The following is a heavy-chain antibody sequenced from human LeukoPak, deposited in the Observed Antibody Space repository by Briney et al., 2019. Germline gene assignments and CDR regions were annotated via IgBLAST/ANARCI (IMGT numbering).Heavy chain of an antibody. J-gene: IGHJ4*02. CDR1: GYSISSGYY. Sequence: PSETLSLTCTVSGYSISSGYYWGWIRQPPGKGLEWIGSIYHSGSTYYNPSLKSRVTISVGTSKNQFSLKLSSVTAADTAVYYCARTVGSGYWYWGQGTLVTVSS. CDR2: IYHSGST. V-gene: IGHV4-38-2*02. CDR3: ARTVGSGYWY. D-gene: IGHD3-22*01.